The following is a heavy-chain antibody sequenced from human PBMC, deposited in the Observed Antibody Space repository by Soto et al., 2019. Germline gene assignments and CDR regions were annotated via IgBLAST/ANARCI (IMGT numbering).Heavy chain of an antibody. D-gene: IGHD2-2*01. CDR1: GYTFTGYY. CDR2: INPNSGGT. V-gene: IGHV1-2*04. CDR3: ARVGTHCSNTSCYGFDP. J-gene: IGHJ5*02. Sequence: QVQLVQSGAEVKKPGASVKVSCKASGYTFTGYYMHWVRQAPGQGLEWMGWINPNSGGTNYAQKFQGWVTMTRDTSISTAYMELSRLRSDDTAVYYCARVGTHCSNTSCYGFDPWGQGTLVTVSS.